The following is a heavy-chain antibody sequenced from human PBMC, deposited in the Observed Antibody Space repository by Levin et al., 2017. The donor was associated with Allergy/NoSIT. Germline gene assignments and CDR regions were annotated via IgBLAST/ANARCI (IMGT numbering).Heavy chain of an antibody. J-gene: IGHJ2*01. V-gene: IGHV1-69*13. CDR3: ARGGSGTLNPWYLDL. CDR2: IIAIFGTT. Sequence: ASVKVSCKASGGTFSSYAISWVRQAPGQGLEWMGGIIAIFGTTNYAQNFQGRVTITADESTSTAFMELSSLRSEDTALYYCARGGSGTLNPWYLDLWGRGTLVTVSS. D-gene: IGHD3-10*01. CDR1: GGTFSSYA.